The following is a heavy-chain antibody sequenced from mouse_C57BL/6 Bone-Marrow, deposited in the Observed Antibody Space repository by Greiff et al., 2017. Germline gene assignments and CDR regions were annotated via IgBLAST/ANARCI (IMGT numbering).Heavy chain of an antibody. CDR1: GYTFTSYW. D-gene: IGHD1-1*01. Sequence: QVQLQQPGAELVMPGASVKLSCKASGYTFTSYWMHWVKQRPGQGLEWIGEIDPSDSYTNYNQQFKGKSTLTVDKSSSTAYMQLSSLTSEDSAVYYCARRAVVYFDYWGQGATLTVSS. J-gene: IGHJ2*01. CDR3: ARRAVVYFDY. CDR2: IDPSDSYT. V-gene: IGHV1-69*01.